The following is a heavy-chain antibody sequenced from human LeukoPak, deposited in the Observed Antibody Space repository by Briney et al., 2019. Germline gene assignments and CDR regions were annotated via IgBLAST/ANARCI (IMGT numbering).Heavy chain of an antibody. Sequence: SETLSLTCIVSGGSINNSSHYWGWIRQPPGKGLEWIGNIYYTGTTYYAPSLKSRVTISIDTSKSQFSLKVSSVTAADTAVYYCARAPTALLYGSGSLDFDYWGQGTLVTVSS. CDR3: ARAPTALLYGSGSLDFDY. D-gene: IGHD3-10*01. CDR1: GGSINNSSHY. CDR2: IYYTGTT. J-gene: IGHJ4*02. V-gene: IGHV4-39*07.